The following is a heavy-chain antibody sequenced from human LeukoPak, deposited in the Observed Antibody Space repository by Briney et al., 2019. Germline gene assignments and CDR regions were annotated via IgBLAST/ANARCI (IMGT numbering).Heavy chain of an antibody. CDR2: IYYSGST. D-gene: IGHD3-10*01. V-gene: IGHV4-59*12. J-gene: IGHJ5*02. CDR3: ARCGPRGTMVRGVTNWFDP. CDR1: GGSISSYY. Sequence: SETLSLTCTVSGGSISSYYWSWIRQPPGKGLEWIGYIYYSGSTNYNPSLKSRVTISVDTSKNQFSLKLSSVTAADTAVYYCARCGPRGTMVRGVTNWFDPWGQGTLVTVSS.